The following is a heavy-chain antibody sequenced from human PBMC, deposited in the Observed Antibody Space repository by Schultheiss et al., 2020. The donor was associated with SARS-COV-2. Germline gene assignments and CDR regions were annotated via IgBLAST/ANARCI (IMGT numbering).Heavy chain of an antibody. J-gene: IGHJ4*02. Sequence: GGSLRLSCAASGFTFSSYSMNWVRQAPGKGLEWVSSISSSSSYIYYADSVKGRFTISRDNAKNSLYLQMNSLRAEDTAVYYCARDYSPDYDYVWGTTWGFDYWGQGTLVTVSS. CDR2: ISSSSSYI. D-gene: IGHD3-16*01. CDR3: ARDYSPDYDYVWGTTWGFDY. CDR1: GFTFSSYS. V-gene: IGHV3-21*01.